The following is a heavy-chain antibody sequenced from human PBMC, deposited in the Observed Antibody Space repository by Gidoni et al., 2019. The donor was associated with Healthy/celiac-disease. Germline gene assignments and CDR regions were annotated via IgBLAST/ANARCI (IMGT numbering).Heavy chain of an antibody. J-gene: IGHJ2*01. Sequence: QVQLQESGPGLVKPSETLSLTCTVSGCSISRYYGRWIRQPPGKGLEWIGYIYYSGSTNYNPSLKSRVTISVDTSKNQFSLKLSSVTAADTAVYYCARVEDYDFWSGSRARWYFDLWGRGTLVTVSS. CDR1: GCSISRYY. CDR2: IYYSGST. D-gene: IGHD3-3*01. CDR3: ARVEDYDFWSGSRARWYFDL. V-gene: IGHV4-59*01.